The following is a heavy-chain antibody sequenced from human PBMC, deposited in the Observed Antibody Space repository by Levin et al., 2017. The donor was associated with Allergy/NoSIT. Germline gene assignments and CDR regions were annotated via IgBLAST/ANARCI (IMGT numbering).Heavy chain of an antibody. Sequence: GGSLRLSCAASGFTFTSYWMIWVRQAPGKGLEWVANIKNDGTNKYYVDSVKGRFTISRDNAKNSVYLQMNSLRPAATAVYYCAREWWAYNSGWYSLNDYWGQGTLVTVSS. D-gene: IGHD6-13*01. CDR2: IKNDGTNK. CDR1: GFTFTSYW. J-gene: IGHJ4*02. V-gene: IGHV3-7*04. CDR3: AREWWAYNSGWYSLNDY.